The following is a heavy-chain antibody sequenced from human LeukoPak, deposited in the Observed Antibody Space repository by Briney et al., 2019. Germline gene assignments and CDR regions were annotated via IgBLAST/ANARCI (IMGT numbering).Heavy chain of an antibody. D-gene: IGHD3-22*01. CDR2: ISAYNGNT. Sequence: ASVKVSCKASGYTFTSYGISWVRQAPGQGLEWMGWISAYNGNTNYAQKLQGRVTMTTDTSTSTAYTELRSLRSDDTAVYYCARDLWFAYYYDSSGCYPYYFDYWGQGTLVTVSS. J-gene: IGHJ4*02. CDR1: GYTFTSYG. V-gene: IGHV1-18*01. CDR3: ARDLWFAYYYDSSGCYPYYFDY.